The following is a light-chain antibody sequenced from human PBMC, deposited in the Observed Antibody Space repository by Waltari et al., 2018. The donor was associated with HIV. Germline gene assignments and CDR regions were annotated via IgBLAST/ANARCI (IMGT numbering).Light chain of an antibody. V-gene: IGKV4-1*01. CDR2: WAS. Sequence: VLVPFHAFLVPSVSERPHLHCQSSYSLLSSSNSNTPLPCYQQRQGRRPKLLIYWASTREIGVPGRFRGSGSDTDFTLTITDVQAEDVAVYYCRQFYSVPYTFGQGTKLEIK. CDR1: YSLLSSSNSNTP. CDR3: RQFYSVPYT. J-gene: IGKJ2*01.